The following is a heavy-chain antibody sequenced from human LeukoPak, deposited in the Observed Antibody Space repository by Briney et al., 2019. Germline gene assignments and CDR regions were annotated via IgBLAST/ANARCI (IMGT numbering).Heavy chain of an antibody. D-gene: IGHD6-13*01. V-gene: IGHV6-1*01. CDR1: GDGVSSNSAA. J-gene: IGHJ4*02. Sequence: SQTLSLTCAISGDGVSSNSAAWNWIRQSPSRGLEWLVRTYYRSKWYDDYAVSVKSRITINPDTSKNQFSLQLNSVTPEDTAVYYCARGIAAAQIYYFDYWGQGTLVTVSS. CDR2: TYYRSKWYD. CDR3: ARGIAAAQIYYFDY.